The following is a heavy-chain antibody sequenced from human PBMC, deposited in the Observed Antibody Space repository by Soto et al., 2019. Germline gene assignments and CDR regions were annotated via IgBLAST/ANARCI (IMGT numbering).Heavy chain of an antibody. CDR1: GFTFSSYA. Sequence: EVQLLESGGGLVQPGGSLRLSCAASGFTFSSYAMSWVRQAPGKGLEWVSAISGSGGSTYYADSVKGRFTISRDNSKNTLYLQMNSLRVEDTAVYYCAKSGGYNYGYQETDYWGQGTLVTVSS. J-gene: IGHJ4*01. CDR3: AKSGGYNYGYQETDY. CDR2: ISGSGGST. V-gene: IGHV3-23*01. D-gene: IGHD5-18*01.